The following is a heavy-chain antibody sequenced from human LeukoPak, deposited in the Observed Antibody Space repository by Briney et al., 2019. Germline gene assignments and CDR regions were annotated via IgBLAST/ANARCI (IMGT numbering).Heavy chain of an antibody. CDR3: ARALDDAFDI. Sequence: GGSLRLSCAASGFTFSSYNMNWVRQAPGKGLEWVSSISTSSSYIYYADSVKGRFTISRDKAKNSLYLQMNSLRAEDTAVYYCARALDDAFDIWGQGTMVTVSS. CDR2: ISTSSSYI. V-gene: IGHV3-21*01. J-gene: IGHJ3*02. CDR1: GFTFSSYN. D-gene: IGHD3-16*02.